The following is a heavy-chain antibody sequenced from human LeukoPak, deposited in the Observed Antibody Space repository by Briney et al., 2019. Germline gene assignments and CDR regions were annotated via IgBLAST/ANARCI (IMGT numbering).Heavy chain of an antibody. CDR3: AKGRGFYYDSSGYYAGDASDI. Sequence: TGGSLRLSCAASGFTFSSYAMSWVRQAPGKGLEWVSAISGSGGSTYYADSVKGRFTISRDNSKNTLYLQMNSLRAEDTAVYYCAKGRGFYYDSSGYYAGDASDIWGQGTMVTVSS. CDR2: ISGSGGST. D-gene: IGHD3-22*01. CDR1: GFTFSSYA. J-gene: IGHJ3*02. V-gene: IGHV3-23*01.